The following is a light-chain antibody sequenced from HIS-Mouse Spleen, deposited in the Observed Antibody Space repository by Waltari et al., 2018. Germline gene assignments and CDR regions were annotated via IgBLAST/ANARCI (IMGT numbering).Light chain of an antibody. Sequence: QSALTQPRSVSGSPGQSVTISCTGTSSDVGGYNYVSWDQQYPGKAPKLMILDVSKQPSGLPVRISGPKSVNTASLTISGLQAEDEADYYCCSYAGSYRVFGGGTKLTVL. CDR2: DVS. V-gene: IGLV2-11*01. CDR3: CSYAGSYRV. CDR1: SSDVGGYNY. J-gene: IGLJ3*02.